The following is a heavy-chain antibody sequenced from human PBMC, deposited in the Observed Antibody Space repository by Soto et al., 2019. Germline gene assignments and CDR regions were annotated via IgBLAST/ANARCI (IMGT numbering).Heavy chain of an antibody. CDR2: IDSDDDK. J-gene: IGHJ4*02. D-gene: IGHD6-6*01. V-gene: IGHV2-70*01. Sequence: SGPTLVNPTQTLTLTCTFSGFSLPPNGMCVSWIRQPPGNGQEWLALIDSDDDKYYTKSLKTRLNISKDTSKNQVVLTMTNMHPVDTATYYCARSPYSGLSRGSFDYWGQGTLVTVSS. CDR3: ARSPYSGLSRGSFDY. CDR1: GFSLPPNGMC.